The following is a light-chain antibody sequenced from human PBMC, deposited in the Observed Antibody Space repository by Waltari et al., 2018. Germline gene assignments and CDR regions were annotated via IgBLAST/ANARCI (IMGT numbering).Light chain of an antibody. CDR3: CSRAGTYTWL. CDR1: SNDVGGYYY. Sequence: QSALSQPLSVSWSPGQSVTISCTGTSNDVGGYYYVSWFQPFPCKAPNLIIYDVTRLHPGVPYRFPCSKSGNTASLTISGLQVEDAATYYCCSRAGTYTWLFGGGTKVTVL. V-gene: IGLV2-11*01. J-gene: IGLJ2*01. CDR2: DVT.